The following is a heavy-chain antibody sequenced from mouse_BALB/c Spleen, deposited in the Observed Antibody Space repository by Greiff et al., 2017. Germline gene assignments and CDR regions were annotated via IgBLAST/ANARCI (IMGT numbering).Heavy chain of an antibody. V-gene: IGHV6-6*02. CDR3: TRDSTAYAMDY. D-gene: IGHD1-2*01. J-gene: IGHJ4*01. CDR1: GFTFSNYW. CDR2: IRLKSNNYAT. Sequence: EVKVVESGGGLVQPGGSMKLSCVASGFTFSNYWMNWVRQSPEKGLEWVAEIRLKSNNYATHYAESVKGRFTISRDDSKSSVYLQMNNLRAEDTGIYYCTRDSTAYAMDYWGQGTSVTVSS.